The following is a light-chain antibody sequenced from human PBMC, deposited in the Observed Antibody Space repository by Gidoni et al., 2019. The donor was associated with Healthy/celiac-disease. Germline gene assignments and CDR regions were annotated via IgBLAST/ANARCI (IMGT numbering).Light chain of an antibody. CDR1: SSNIGAGYD. CDR3: QSYDSSLRGSV. V-gene: IGLV1-40*01. Sequence: QSVLTQPPSVSGSPGQMVTISCTGSSSNIGAGYDVHWYQHLSGTAPKLLIYGDSNRPSGVPDRFSGSKSGTSASLAITGLQVEDEADYYCQSYDSSLRGSVFGGGTKLSVL. CDR2: GDS. J-gene: IGLJ2*01.